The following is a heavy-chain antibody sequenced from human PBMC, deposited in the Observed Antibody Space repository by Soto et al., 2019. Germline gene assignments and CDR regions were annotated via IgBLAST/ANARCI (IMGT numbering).Heavy chain of an antibody. Sequence: SETLSLTCTVSGGSLSRYYRMWIRQLPGKGLEWMGYIYYSGGTNYNPSLQSRVTMSVDTPKNQFSLKLTSVTAADTAVYYCARESPGAGHFDYWGQGTLVTVSS. CDR2: IYYSGGT. CDR1: GGSLSRYY. J-gene: IGHJ4*02. D-gene: IGHD6-13*01. V-gene: IGHV4-59*01. CDR3: ARESPGAGHFDY.